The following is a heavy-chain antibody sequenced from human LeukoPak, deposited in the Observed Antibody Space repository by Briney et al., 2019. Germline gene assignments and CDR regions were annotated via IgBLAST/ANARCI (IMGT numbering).Heavy chain of an antibody. Sequence: SETLPLTCTVSGASIGSSTYYWGWIRQPPGKGLEWIGSIYYSGSTYYNPSLKSRVTISVDTSKNQFSLNLISVTAADTGVYYCARHSGSYRTTFDYWGQGSMVTLSS. D-gene: IGHD1-26*01. J-gene: IGHJ4*02. CDR3: ARHSGSYRTTFDY. V-gene: IGHV4-39*01. CDR2: IYYSGST. CDR1: GASIGSSTYY.